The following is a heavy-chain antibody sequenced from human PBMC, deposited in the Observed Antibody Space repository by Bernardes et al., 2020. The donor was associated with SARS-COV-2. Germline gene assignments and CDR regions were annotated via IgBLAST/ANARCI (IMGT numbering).Heavy chain of an antibody. Sequence: ASMKVSCTASGYTFSTYGISWVRQAPGQGLEWMGWINANNGNTNYVQKVQGRVTMTTDRSTSTAYMELRSLRPDDTAVYYCASCSGGYCFSEGSYYYYGLDVWGQGTTVTVSS. CDR2: INANNGNT. CDR3: ASCSGGYCFSEGSYYYYGLDV. CDR1: GYTFSTYG. V-gene: IGHV1-18*01. D-gene: IGHD2-21*01. J-gene: IGHJ6*02.